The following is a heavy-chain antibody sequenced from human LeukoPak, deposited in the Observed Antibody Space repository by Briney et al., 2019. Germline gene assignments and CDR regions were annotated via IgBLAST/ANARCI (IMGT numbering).Heavy chain of an antibody. V-gene: IGHV3-74*01. CDR2: ISSDGSST. CDR1: GFTFSSYW. J-gene: IGHJ4*02. Sequence: GGAPRISCAASGFTFSSYWMHWVRQAPGMGLVWVSRISSDGSSTSFADSVKGRFTISRDNARNTLYLQMSSLRAEDTAVYYCARDNYDSSGYYYNFDSWGQGTLVTVSS. D-gene: IGHD3-22*01. CDR3: ARDNYDSSGYYYNFDS.